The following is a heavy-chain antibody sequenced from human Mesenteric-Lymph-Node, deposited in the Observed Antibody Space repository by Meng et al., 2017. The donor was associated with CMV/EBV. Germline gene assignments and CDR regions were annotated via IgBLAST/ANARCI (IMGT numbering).Heavy chain of an antibody. CDR1: GYFFSDHF. CDR3: ARDRDGSGSNDY. J-gene: IGHJ4*02. D-gene: IGHD3-10*01. CDR2: INPNSGGT. Sequence: ASVKVSCKASGYFFSDHFMHWVRQSPGQGLEWMGWINPNSGGTNYAQKFQGRVTMTRDTSISTAYMELSRLRSDDTAVYYCARDRDGSGSNDYWGQGTLVTVSS. V-gene: IGHV1-2*02.